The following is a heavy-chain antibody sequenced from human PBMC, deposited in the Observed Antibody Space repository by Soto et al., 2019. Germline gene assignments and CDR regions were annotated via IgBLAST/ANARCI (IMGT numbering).Heavy chain of an antibody. J-gene: IGHJ6*02. D-gene: IGHD3-3*01. V-gene: IGHV1-58*01. CDR3: ARDTNDFWSGYRSYYYGMDV. Sequence: SVKVSCKASGFTFTSSAVQWVRQARGQRLEWIGWIVVGSGNTNYAQKFQERVTITRDTSASTAYMELSSLRSEDTAVYYCARDTNDFWSGYRSYYYGMDVWGQGTTVTVSS. CDR2: IVVGSGNT. CDR1: GFTFTSSA.